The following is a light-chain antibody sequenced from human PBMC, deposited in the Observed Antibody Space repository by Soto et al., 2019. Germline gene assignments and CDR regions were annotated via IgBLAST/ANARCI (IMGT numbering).Light chain of an antibody. V-gene: IGKV1-5*03. J-gene: IGKJ4*01. CDR3: QHYNSYPLS. CDR2: KAS. Sequence: DIQMTQSPSTLSASVGDRVTITCRASQSISHWLAWFQQKPGKAPKLLIFKASSLQGGVPSRFSGSGSGTEFTLTISSLQPDDFATYYCQHYNSYPLSFGGGTKVEI. CDR1: QSISHW.